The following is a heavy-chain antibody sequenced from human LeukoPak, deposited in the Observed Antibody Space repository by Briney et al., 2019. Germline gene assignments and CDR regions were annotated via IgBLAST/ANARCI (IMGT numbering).Heavy chain of an antibody. D-gene: IGHD3-10*01. Sequence: GGSLRLSCAASGFTFSSYSMNWVRQAPGKGLEWVSGISWNSGSIGYADSVKGRFTISRDNAKNSLYLQMNSLRAEDTALYYCAKAYGSGSYELFDYWGQGTLVTVSS. CDR3: AKAYGSGSYELFDY. CDR1: GFTFSSYS. CDR2: ISWNSGSI. V-gene: IGHV3-9*01. J-gene: IGHJ4*02.